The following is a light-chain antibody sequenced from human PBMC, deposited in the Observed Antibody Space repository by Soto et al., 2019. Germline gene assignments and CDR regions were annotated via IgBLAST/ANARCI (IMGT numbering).Light chain of an antibody. CDR1: SSDVGSHNL. Sequence: QSALTQPASVSGSPGESSTISWTGTSSDVGSHNLVSWYQQHPGQAPKLMIYEVSKRPLGVSARFSASKSGNTASLTISGLQAEDEADYYCCSYGGSRAVFGGGTQLTVL. CDR2: EVS. CDR3: CSYGGSRAV. J-gene: IGLJ7*01. V-gene: IGLV2-23*02.